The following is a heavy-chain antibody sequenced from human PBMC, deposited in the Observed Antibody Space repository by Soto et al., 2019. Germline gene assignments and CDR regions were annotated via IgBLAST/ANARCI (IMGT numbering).Heavy chain of an antibody. Sequence: VQLVESGGGVVQPGKSLRLSCAASGFTFSSYAMHWARQAPGKGLEWVTVISIRGGDEYYAESVRGRFTISRDDSKNTLYLQMESLRVEDTAVYYCARGTIVARQHLDYWGQGTLVTVSS. CDR3: ARGTIVARQHLDY. CDR1: GFTFSSYA. V-gene: IGHV3-30*03. CDR2: ISIRGGDE. D-gene: IGHD6-6*01. J-gene: IGHJ4*02.